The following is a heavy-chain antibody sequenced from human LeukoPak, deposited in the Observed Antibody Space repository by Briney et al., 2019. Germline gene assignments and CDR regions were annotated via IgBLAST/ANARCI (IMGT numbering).Heavy chain of an antibody. Sequence: GGSLRLSCAASGFTVSSNYMSWVRQAPGKGLEWVSLIYSGGTYYADSVKGRFTISRDNAKNSLYLQMNSLRDEDTAVYYCARGRPYYLDYWGQGSLVAVSS. V-gene: IGHV3-53*01. D-gene: IGHD6-6*01. CDR2: IYSGGT. J-gene: IGHJ4*02. CDR3: ARGRPYYLDY. CDR1: GFTVSSNY.